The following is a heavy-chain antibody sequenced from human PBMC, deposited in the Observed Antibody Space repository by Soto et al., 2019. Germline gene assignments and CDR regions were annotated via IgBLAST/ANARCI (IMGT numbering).Heavy chain of an antibody. D-gene: IGHD4-4*01. CDR2: INPNSGGT. V-gene: IGHV1-2*02. J-gene: IGHJ6*02. Sequence: ASVKVSCKASGYTFTGYCMHWVRQAPGQGLEWMGWINPNSGGTNYAQKFQGRVTMTRDTSISTAYMELSRLRSDDTAVYYCASIVTTAGGMDVWGQGTTVTVSS. CDR3: ASIVTTAGGMDV. CDR1: GYTFTGYC.